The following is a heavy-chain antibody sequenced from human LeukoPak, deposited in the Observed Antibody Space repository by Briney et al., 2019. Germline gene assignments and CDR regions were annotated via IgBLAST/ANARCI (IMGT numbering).Heavy chain of an antibody. J-gene: IGHJ4*02. CDR2: IRSKAYGGTT. V-gene: IGHV3-49*03. CDR1: GFTFGDYA. Sequence: GGSLRLSCTASGFTFGDYAMSWFRQAPGKGLEWVGFIRSKAYGGTTEYAASVKGRFTISRDDSKSIAYLQMNSLKTEDTAVYYCTRGTIAYCGGDCYSFDYWGQGTLVTVSS. D-gene: IGHD2-21*02. CDR3: TRGTIAYCGGDCYSFDY.